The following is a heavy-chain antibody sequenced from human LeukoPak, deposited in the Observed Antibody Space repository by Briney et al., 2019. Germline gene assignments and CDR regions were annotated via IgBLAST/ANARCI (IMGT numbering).Heavy chain of an antibody. CDR1: GYTFTGYY. J-gene: IGHJ6*02. D-gene: IGHD3-3*01. CDR3: ARSAAGRTIFGVVRDYYYYYGMDV. CDR2: INPSGGST. Sequence: GASVKVSCKASGYTFTGYYMHWVRQAPGQGLEWMGIINPSGGSTSYAQKFQGRVTMTRDTSTSTVYMELSSLRSEDTAMYYCARSAAGRTIFGVVRDYYYYYGMDVWGQGTTVTVSS. V-gene: IGHV1-46*01.